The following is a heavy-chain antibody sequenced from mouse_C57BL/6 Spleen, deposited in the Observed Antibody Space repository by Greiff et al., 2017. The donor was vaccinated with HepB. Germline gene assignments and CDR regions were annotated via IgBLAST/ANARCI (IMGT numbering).Heavy chain of an antibody. CDR2: INYDGSST. J-gene: IGHJ1*03. Sequence: EVKLVESEGGLVQPGSSMKLSCTASGFTFSDYYMAWVRQVPEKGLEWVANINYDGSSTYYLDSLKSRFIISRDNAKNILYLRMSSLKSEDTATYYCARVNYGSSYRYFDVWGTGTTVTVSS. CDR3: ARVNYGSSYRYFDV. V-gene: IGHV5-16*01. D-gene: IGHD1-1*01. CDR1: GFTFSDYY.